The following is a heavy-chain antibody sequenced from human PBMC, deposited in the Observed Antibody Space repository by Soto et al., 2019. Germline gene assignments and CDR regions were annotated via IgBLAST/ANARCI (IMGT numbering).Heavy chain of an antibody. CDR2: IDPSDSYS. D-gene: IGHD6-13*01. CDR1: GYSFTSYW. Sequence: GESLKISCKGSGYSFTSYWISWVRQMPGKGLEWMGRIDPSDSYSNYSPSFQGHVTISADKSISTAYLQWSSLKASDTAMYYCAPAPGKANNWFAPGGQEPLVTVSS. J-gene: IGHJ5*02. CDR3: APAPGKANNWFAP. V-gene: IGHV5-10-1*01.